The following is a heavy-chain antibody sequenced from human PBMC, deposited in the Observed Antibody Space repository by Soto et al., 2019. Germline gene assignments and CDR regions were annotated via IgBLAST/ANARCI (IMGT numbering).Heavy chain of an antibody. Sequence: SVTLSLTCTVSGGSISSGGYYWSWIRQHPGKGLEWIGYIYYSGSTYYNPSLKSRVTISVDTSKNQFSLKLSSVTAADTAVYYCARAVLYDFWSGYYQSLEPFDPWGQGTLVTVSS. D-gene: IGHD3-3*01. V-gene: IGHV4-31*03. CDR1: GGSISSGGYY. J-gene: IGHJ5*02. CDR3: ARAVLYDFWSGYYQSLEPFDP. CDR2: IYYSGST.